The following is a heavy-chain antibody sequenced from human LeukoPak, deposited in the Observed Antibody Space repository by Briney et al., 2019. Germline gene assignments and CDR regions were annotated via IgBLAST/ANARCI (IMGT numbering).Heavy chain of an antibody. CDR2: ISSSSSYI. V-gene: IGHV3-21*01. Sequence: GGSLRLSCAASGFTFSSYAMHWVRQAPGKGLEWVSSISSSSSYIYYADSVKGRFTISRDNAKNSLYLQMNSLRAEDTAVYYCAKDFRRCSKSTSCPFFYYYYMDVWGKGTTVTVSS. CDR3: AKDFRRCSKSTSCPFFYYYYMDV. J-gene: IGHJ6*03. D-gene: IGHD2-2*01. CDR1: GFTFSSYA.